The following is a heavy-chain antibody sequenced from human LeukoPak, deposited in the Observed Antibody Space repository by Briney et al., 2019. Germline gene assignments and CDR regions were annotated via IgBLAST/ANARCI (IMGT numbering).Heavy chain of an antibody. CDR3: ARVPNYYDSSGYRRNIYFDY. Sequence: KASETLSLTCTVSGGSISSYHWSWIRQPPGKGLEWIGYISYSGSTNYNPSLKSRVTISVDMSKNQFSLKLSSVTAADTAVYYCARVPNYYDSSGYRRNIYFDYWGQGTLVTVSS. V-gene: IGHV4-59*01. CDR1: GGSISSYH. D-gene: IGHD3-22*01. CDR2: ISYSGST. J-gene: IGHJ4*02.